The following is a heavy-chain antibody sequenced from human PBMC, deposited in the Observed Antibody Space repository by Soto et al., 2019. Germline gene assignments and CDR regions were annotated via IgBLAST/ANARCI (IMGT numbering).Heavy chain of an antibody. Sequence: QAQLVQSGAEMKKPGASVKVSCKASGYTLSNYAISWVRQAPGQGLEWMGWSSTYNGNTKYAKKFQGRVTMTTDTSTSTAYMELRSLTSDDTAVYYCVRDHHAVSSDYHYCHVDVWGKGTTATASS. J-gene: IGHJ6*03. CDR2: SSTYNGNT. CDR3: VRDHHAVSSDYHYCHVDV. V-gene: IGHV1-18*01. D-gene: IGHD6-6*01. CDR1: GYTLSNYA.